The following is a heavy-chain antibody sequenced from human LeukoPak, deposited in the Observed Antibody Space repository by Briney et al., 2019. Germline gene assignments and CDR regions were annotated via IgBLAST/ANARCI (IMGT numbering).Heavy chain of an antibody. J-gene: IGHJ3*02. CDR1: GGSISSSSCY. CDR3: AREEQQPEDTFGI. CDR2: IYYSGST. Sequence: SETLSLTCTVSGGSISSSSCYWGWIRQPPGKGLEWLGSIYYSGSTYYNPSLKSRVTTSVDTSKNQFSLRLSSVTAADTAVYYCAREEQQPEDTFGIWGQGTMVTVSS. V-gene: IGHV4-39*01. D-gene: IGHD6-13*01.